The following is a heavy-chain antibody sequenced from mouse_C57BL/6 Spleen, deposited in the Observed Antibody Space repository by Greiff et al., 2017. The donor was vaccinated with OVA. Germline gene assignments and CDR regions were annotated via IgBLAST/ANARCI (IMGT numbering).Heavy chain of an antibody. CDR3: TRGDYGNFY. Sequence: VKLVESGAELVRPGASVTLSCKASGYTFTDYEMHWVKQTPVHGLEWIGAIDPETGGTAYNQKFKGKAILTADKSSSTAYMELRSLTSEDSAVYYCTRGDYGNFYWGQGTLVTVSA. J-gene: IGHJ3*01. D-gene: IGHD2-1*01. CDR2: IDPETGGT. V-gene: IGHV1-15*01. CDR1: GYTFTDYE.